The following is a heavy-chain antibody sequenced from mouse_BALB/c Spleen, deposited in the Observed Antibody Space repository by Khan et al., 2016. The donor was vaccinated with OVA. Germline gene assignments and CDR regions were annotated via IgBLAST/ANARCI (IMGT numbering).Heavy chain of an antibody. CDR3: ARDDSRYNYAMDY. CDR2: ISYGGSP. CDR1: GYSITSDYA. V-gene: IGHV3-2*02. J-gene: IGHJ4*01. Sequence: EVQLQESGPGLVKPSQSLSLTCTVTGYSITSDYAWNWIRKFPGKKLEWMGYISYGGSPNYNPALKSRISNTRDTSKNQFFLQLNSVTTEDTATYYCARDDSRYNYAMDYWGQGTSVTVSS. D-gene: IGHD2-4*01.